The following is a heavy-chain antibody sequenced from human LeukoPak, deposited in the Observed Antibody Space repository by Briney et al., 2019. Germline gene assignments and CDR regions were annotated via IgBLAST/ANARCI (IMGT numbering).Heavy chain of an antibody. D-gene: IGHD4-17*01. CDR2: TNSDGSST. CDR1: GFTFSSYW. CDR3: ARDYDTKTTVTTKRDY. J-gene: IGHJ4*02. V-gene: IGHV3-74*01. Sequence: GGSLRLSCAASGFTFSSYWMHWVRQAPGKGLVWVSRTNSDGSSTSYADSVKGRFTISRDNAKNTLYLQMNSLRAEDTAVYYCARDYDTKTTVTTKRDYWGQGTLVTVSS.